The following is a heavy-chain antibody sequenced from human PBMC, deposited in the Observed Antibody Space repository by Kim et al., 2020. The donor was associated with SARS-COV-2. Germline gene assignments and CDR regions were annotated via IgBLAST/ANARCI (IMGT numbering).Heavy chain of an antibody. CDR1: GGSISSSSYY. J-gene: IGHJ4*02. V-gene: IGHV4-39*07. CDR2: IYYSGST. D-gene: IGHD6-13*01. Sequence: SETLSLTCTVSGGSISSSSYYWGWIRQPPGKGLEWIGSIYYSGSTYYNPSLKSRVTISVDTSKNQFSLKLSSVTAADTAVYYCARDWEAAGTFDYWGQGT. CDR3: ARDWEAAGTFDY.